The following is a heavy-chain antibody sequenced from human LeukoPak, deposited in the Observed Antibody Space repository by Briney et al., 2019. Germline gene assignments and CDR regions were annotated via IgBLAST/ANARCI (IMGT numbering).Heavy chain of an antibody. J-gene: IGHJ5*02. Sequence: GGSLRLSCAASGFTFSTYAMSWVRQTLGKGLEWVSAISGSGGSTYYADSVKGRFTISRDNSKNTLYLQMSSLRAEDTAIYYCAKNVPGIAVAGRIDCFDPWGQGTLVTVSS. CDR2: ISGSGGST. CDR1: GFTFSTYA. D-gene: IGHD6-19*01. V-gene: IGHV3-23*01. CDR3: AKNVPGIAVAGRIDCFDP.